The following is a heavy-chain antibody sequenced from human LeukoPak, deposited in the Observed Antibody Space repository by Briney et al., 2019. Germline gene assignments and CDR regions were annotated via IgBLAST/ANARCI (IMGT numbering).Heavy chain of an antibody. J-gene: IGHJ4*02. CDR2: FFPGDSDT. Sequence: GESLKISCKASGYSFTTYWIGWVRQMPGKGLEWMGMFFPGDSDTRKSPSFQDQVTLSADKSITTAYLRWSSLQASDTAIYYCARGPRGGNWNEALDYWGQGTLVTVSS. CDR1: GYSFTTYW. V-gene: IGHV5-51*01. CDR3: ARGPRGGNWNEALDY. D-gene: IGHD1-1*01.